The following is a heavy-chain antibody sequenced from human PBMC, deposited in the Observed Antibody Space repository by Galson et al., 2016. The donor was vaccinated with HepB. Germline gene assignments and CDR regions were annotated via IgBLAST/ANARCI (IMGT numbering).Heavy chain of an antibody. CDR3: ARSYLLGRGFGS. D-gene: IGHD7-27*01. J-gene: IGHJ4*02. V-gene: IGHV6-1*01. Sequence: CAISGDSVSSNSAGWYWIRQPPSRGLEWLGRTYYRSKWHFDYAESVKSRITINPDTAKNQFSLQLNSVTPEDTAIYYCARSYLLGRGFGSWGQGTLVTVSS. CDR2: TYYRSKWHF. CDR1: GDSVSSNSAG.